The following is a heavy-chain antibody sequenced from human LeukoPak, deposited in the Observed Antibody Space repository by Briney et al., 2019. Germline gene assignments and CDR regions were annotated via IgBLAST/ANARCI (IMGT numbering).Heavy chain of an antibody. CDR2: INPNSGGT. Sequence: ASVKVSCKASGYTFTGYYMHWVRQAPGPGVEWMGWINPNSGGTNSAQKSQGWVTMTRDTSISTAYMELSRLRSDDTAGYYCAREAVYCSSTSCYPYYGMDVWGKRTTVTVSS. CDR3: AREAVYCSSTSCYPYYGMDV. V-gene: IGHV1-2*04. J-gene: IGHJ6*04. D-gene: IGHD2-2*01. CDR1: GYTFTGYY.